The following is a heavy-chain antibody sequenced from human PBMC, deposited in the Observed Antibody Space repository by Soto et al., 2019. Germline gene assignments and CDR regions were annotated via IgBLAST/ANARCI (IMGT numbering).Heavy chain of an antibody. J-gene: IGHJ6*02. CDR1: GGTFSSYA. D-gene: IGHD5-18*01. CDR3: ARAPRSWGDTAMAAAHYYGMDV. CDR2: IIHIFGTA. Sequence: QVQLVQSGAEVKKPGSSVKVSCKASGGTFSSYAISWVRQAPGQGLEWMGGIIHIFGTANYAQKFQGRVTITADESTRTAYMELRSLRSEDTAVYYCARAPRSWGDTAMAAAHYYGMDVWGQGTTFTVSS. V-gene: IGHV1-69*12.